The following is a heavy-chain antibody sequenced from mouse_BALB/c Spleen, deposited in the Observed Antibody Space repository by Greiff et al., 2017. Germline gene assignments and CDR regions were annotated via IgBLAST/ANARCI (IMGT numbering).Heavy chain of an antibody. J-gene: IGHJ3*01. D-gene: IGHD3-2*01. V-gene: IGHV5-9-4*01. CDR2: ISSGGSYT. Sequence: DVMLVESGGGLVKPGGSLKLSCAASGFTFSSYAMSWVRQSPEKRLEWVAEISSGGSYTYYPDTVTGRFTISRDNAKNTLYLEMSSLRSEDTAMYYCARADSSGYGGFAYWGQGTLVTVSA. CDR3: ARADSSGYGGFAY. CDR1: GFTFSSYA.